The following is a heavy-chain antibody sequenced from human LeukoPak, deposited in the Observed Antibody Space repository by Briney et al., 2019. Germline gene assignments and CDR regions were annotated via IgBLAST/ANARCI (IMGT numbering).Heavy chain of an antibody. V-gene: IGHV3-33*06. CDR2: IWYDGSNK. Sequence: GGSLRLSCAASGFTFSSYGMHWVRQAPGKGLEWVAVIWYDGSNKYYADSVKGRFTISRDNSKNTLYLQMNSPRAEDTAVYYCAKDGDSSGWYVLDYWGQGTLVTVSS. D-gene: IGHD6-19*01. CDR1: GFTFSSYG. CDR3: AKDGDSSGWYVLDY. J-gene: IGHJ4*02.